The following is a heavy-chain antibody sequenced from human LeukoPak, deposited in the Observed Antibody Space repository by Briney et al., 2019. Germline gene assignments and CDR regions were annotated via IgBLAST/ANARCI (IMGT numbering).Heavy chain of an antibody. V-gene: IGHV4-59*11. CDR2: IYYSGRT. CDR1: GDSISSHY. D-gene: IGHD3-3*01. CDR3: ARGVWSGYYSYYYYYMDV. J-gene: IGHJ6*03. Sequence: PAETLSLPCTVSGDSISSHYWSWPRQPPGKGVEWLGYIYYSGRTNYNPSLKSRVTISVDTSKNQFSLKLSSVTAAATAVYYCARGVWSGYYSYYYYYMDVWGKGTTVTVSS.